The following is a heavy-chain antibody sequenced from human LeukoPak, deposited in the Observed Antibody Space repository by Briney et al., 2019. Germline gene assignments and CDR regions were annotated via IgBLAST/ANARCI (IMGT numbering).Heavy chain of an antibody. CDR2: ISTDGSST. V-gene: IGHV3-74*01. CDR1: GFTFSGYW. Sequence: PGGSLRLPCAASGFTFSGYWMHWVRQAPGKGLVWVSRISTDGSSTNYADSVKGRFTISRDNAKNTLYLQMNSLRADDTAVYYCAGGRSGNYGLFDYWGQGTLVTVSS. D-gene: IGHD1-26*01. CDR3: AGGRSGNYGLFDY. J-gene: IGHJ4*02.